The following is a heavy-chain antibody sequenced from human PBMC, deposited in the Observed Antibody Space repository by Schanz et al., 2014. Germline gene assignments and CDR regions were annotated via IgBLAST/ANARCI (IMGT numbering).Heavy chain of an antibody. CDR2: INSVGSNT. CDR1: GFTFSSHW. D-gene: IGHD1-1*01. V-gene: IGHV3-74*01. J-gene: IGHJ4*02. Sequence: EVQLAESGGGLVQPGGSLRLSCAASGFTFSSHWMHWVRQDPGKGLVWVARINSVGSNTDYADSVTGRFTISRDNAKNTLYLQMNTLRAEDTAVYYCARDRRNADLDYWGQGTLVTASS. CDR3: ARDRRNADLDY.